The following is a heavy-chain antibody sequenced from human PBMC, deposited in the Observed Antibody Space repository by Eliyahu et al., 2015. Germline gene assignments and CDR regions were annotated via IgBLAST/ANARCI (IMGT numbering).Heavy chain of an antibody. CDR1: GFTFSNAW. CDR2: IKSKTXGGTT. V-gene: IGHV3-15*01. Sequence: EVQLVESGGGLVKPGGSLRLSCAASGFTFSNAWMSWVRQAPGKGLEWVGRIKSKTXGGTTDYAATVKGRFTISRDDSKNTLYLQMNSLKTEDTAVYYCTTDPKRGGVGYSYGFRDAFDIWGQGTMVTVSS. J-gene: IGHJ3*02. CDR3: TTDPKRGGVGYSYGFRDAFDI. D-gene: IGHD5-18*01.